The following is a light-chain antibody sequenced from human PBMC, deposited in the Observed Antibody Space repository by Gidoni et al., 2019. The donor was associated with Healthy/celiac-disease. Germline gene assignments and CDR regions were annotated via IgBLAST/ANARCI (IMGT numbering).Light chain of an antibody. V-gene: IGKV3-20*01. CDR3: QQYDSSSIT. CDR2: GAT. J-gene: IGKJ5*01. CDR1: QSVSSSY. Sequence: VLTQSPGTLSLPPGDRATSSSMASQSVSSSYLAWYQQKPGQAPRLLIYGATSRATGIPGRFSGGGSGTDFTLTISRLEPEDFAVYCWQQYDSSSITFGQGTRLEIK.